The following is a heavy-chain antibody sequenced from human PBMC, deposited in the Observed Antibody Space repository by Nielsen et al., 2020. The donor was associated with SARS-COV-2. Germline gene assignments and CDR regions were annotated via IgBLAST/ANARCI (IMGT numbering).Heavy chain of an antibody. CDR3: AGIAAAGTYFH. V-gene: IGHV3-30*03. D-gene: IGHD6-13*01. CDR2: ISYDGSNK. CDR1: GFTFSSYG. J-gene: IGHJ4*02. Sequence: GGSLRLSCAASGFTFSSYGMHWVRQAPGKGLEWVAVISYDGSNKYYADSVKGRFTISRDNAKNSLYLQMNSLRAEDTAVYYCAGIAAAGTYFHWGQGTLATVSS.